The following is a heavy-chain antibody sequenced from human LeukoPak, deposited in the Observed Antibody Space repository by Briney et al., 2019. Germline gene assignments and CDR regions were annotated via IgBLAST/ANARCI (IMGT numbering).Heavy chain of an antibody. CDR3: AKVQYYETSGYLDY. CDR2: ISGSGGST. V-gene: IGHV3-23*01. Sequence: GGSLRLSCAASGFTFSSYAMSWVRQAPGKGLEWVSAISGSGGSTYYADSVKGRFIISRDNSKNTLYLQMNGLKAEDTAVYYCAKVQYYETSGYLDYWGQGTLVTVSS. CDR1: GFTFSSYA. D-gene: IGHD3-22*01. J-gene: IGHJ4*02.